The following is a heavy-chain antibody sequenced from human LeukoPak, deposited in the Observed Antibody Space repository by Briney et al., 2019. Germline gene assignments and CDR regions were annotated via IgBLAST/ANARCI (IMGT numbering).Heavy chain of an antibody. CDR1: GYTFTSYY. V-gene: IGHV1-46*01. CDR2: INPSGGST. CDR3: AREGHRGNWFDP. Sequence: GASVKVSCKASGYTFTSYYMHWVRQAPGQGPEWMGIINPSGGSTSYAQKFQGRVTMTRDMSTSTVYMELSSLRSEDTVVYYCAREGHRGNWFDPWGQGTLVTVSS. J-gene: IGHJ5*02.